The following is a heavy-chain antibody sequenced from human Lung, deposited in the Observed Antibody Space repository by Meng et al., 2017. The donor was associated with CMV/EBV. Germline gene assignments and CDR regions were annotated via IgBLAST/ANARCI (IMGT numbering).Heavy chain of an antibody. CDR2: IHPGDSDT. J-gene: IGHJ4*02. CDR3: ARRGMMTTRVYWFDY. V-gene: IGHV5-51*01. CDR1: EYSFTNYW. Sequence: SXXASEYSFTNYWIGWVRQMPGQGLEWMGCIHPGDSDTRYSPSFHGQVTFSADTSTRTAYLQWSGLKASDTAMYYCARRGMMTTRVYWFDYWGQGXLVTVSS. D-gene: IGHD2-8*02.